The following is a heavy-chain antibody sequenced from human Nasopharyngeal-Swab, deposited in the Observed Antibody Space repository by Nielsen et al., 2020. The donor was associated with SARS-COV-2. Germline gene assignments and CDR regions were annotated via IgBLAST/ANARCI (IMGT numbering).Heavy chain of an antibody. CDR2: IDPTDGGT. J-gene: IGHJ4*02. CDR1: GDTFTKYH. CDR3: ARDYCNSGACYFFDY. D-gene: IGHD2/OR15-2a*01. Sequence: ASVKVSCKASGDTFTKYHMHWVRQDPGQGLEWMGVIDPTDGGTNYKQKFQGRVTMTRDTSTSTVYMELNSLRSDDTAVYFCARDYCNSGACYFFDYWGQGTLVTVSS. V-gene: IGHV1-46*01.